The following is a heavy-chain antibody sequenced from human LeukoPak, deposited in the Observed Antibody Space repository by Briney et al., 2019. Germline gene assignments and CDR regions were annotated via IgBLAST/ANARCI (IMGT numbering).Heavy chain of an antibody. Sequence: PSQTLSLTCTVSGGSISSGGYYWGWIRQPPGKGLEWIGSIYYSGSTYYNPSLKSRVTISVDTSKNQFSLKLSSVTAADTAVYYCAKHRDGGYSYRRYCSGGSCYGALREKLASWFDPWGQGTLVTVSS. J-gene: IGHJ5*02. D-gene: IGHD2-15*01. CDR3: AKHRDGGYSYRRYCSGGSCYGALREKLASWFDP. V-gene: IGHV4-39*01. CDR1: GGSISSGGYY. CDR2: IYYSGST.